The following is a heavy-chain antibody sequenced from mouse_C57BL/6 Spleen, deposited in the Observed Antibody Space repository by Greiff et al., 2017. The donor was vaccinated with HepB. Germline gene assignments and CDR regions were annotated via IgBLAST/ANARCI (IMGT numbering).Heavy chain of an antibody. J-gene: IGHJ4*01. D-gene: IGHD2-10*01. V-gene: IGHV5-17*01. CDR1: GFTFSDYG. CDR3: ARTYYDHYAMDY. CDR2: ISSGSSTI. Sequence: EVKLVESGGGLVKPGGSLKLSCAASGFTFSDYGMHWVRQAPEKGLEWVAYISSGSSTIYYADTVKGRFTISRDNAKNTLFLQMTSLRSEDTAMYYCARTYYDHYAMDYWGQGTSVTVSS.